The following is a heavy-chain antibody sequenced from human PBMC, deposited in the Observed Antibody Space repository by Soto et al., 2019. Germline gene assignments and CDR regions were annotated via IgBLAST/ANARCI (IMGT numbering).Heavy chain of an antibody. J-gene: IGHJ4*02. D-gene: IGHD2-8*01. Sequence: QVQLVQSGAEVKRPGASVKVSCKTSGYTFTGYGISWVRQAPGQGLEWMGRINAYNGNTDYAQKFQGRVTLTIDTSTTTVYMDLTCLRADATARYCCTRTVCPNGLYYHYWGQGTLVTVSS. CDR1: GYTFTGYG. CDR2: INAYNGNT. V-gene: IGHV1-18*01. CDR3: TRTVCPNGLYYHY.